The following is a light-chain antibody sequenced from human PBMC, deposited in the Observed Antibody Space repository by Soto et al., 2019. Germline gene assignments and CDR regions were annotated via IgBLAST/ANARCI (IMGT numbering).Light chain of an antibody. J-gene: IGLJ1*01. CDR3: AALDDMVDGLDG. CDR2: STN. Sequence: QSVLTQPPSASGTPGQRVTISCSGSYSNIGSNSVHWYQHLPGTAPKLLIYSTNQRPSGVPGRFSAFKSGTAASLAISGLQSEDEADYFCAALDDMVDGLDGFGTGTKLTVL. V-gene: IGLV1-44*01. CDR1: YSNIGSNS.